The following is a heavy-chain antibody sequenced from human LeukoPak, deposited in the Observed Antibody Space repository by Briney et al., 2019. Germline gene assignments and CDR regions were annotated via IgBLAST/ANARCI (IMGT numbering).Heavy chain of an antibody. CDR2: IIPIFGTA. CDR3: ARNPITYYYDSSGMPDYYYYYYMDV. D-gene: IGHD3-22*01. Sequence: SVKVSCKASGYTFTSYYMHWVRQAPGQGLEWMGGIIPIFGTANYAQKFQGRVTITADKSTSTAYMELSSLRSEDTAVYYCARNPITYYYDSSGMPDYYYYYYMDVWGKGTTVTVSS. V-gene: IGHV1-69*06. CDR1: GYTFTSYY. J-gene: IGHJ6*03.